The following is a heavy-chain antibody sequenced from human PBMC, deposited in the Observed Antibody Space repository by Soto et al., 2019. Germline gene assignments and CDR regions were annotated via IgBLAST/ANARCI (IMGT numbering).Heavy chain of an antibody. D-gene: IGHD6-19*01. V-gene: IGHV4-39*01. Sequence: SETLSLTCTVSGGSISSSNYYWGWIRQPPGKGLEWIGSIYYSGSTYYSPSLKSRVTISVDTSKIQFSLKLNSVTAADTAVYYCARHAIEAVAGTDNNWFDPWGQGTLVTVSS. J-gene: IGHJ5*02. CDR3: ARHAIEAVAGTDNNWFDP. CDR2: IYYSGST. CDR1: GGSISSSNYY.